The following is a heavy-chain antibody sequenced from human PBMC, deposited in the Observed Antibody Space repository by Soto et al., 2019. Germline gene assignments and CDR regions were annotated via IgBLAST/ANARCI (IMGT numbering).Heavy chain of an antibody. D-gene: IGHD2-15*01. CDR3: ASATVVAATFDF. V-gene: IGHV3-21*01. Sequence: EVQLVESGGGLVKPGGSLTLSCAASGFAFRSYNMNWVRQAPGKGLEWVASISSGSSNIYYADSVKGRFTISRDNAKNSLFLQMDSLRAEDSAVYYCASATVVAATFDFWGREPWSPSPQ. CDR1: GFAFRSYN. J-gene: IGHJ4*02. CDR2: ISSGSSNI.